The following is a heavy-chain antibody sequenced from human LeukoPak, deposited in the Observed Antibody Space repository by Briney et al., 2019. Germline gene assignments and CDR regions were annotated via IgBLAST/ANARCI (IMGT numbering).Heavy chain of an antibody. CDR2: IGNSGHST. V-gene: IGHV3-23*01. CDR3: AKDFSSGYLGDGFDI. Sequence: GGSLRLSCAASGFTFSDYAMSWVRQATGKGLEWVSGIGNSGHSTYYADSVKGRFTISRDNSRNTLYLQMNSLRVEDTALFYCAKDFSSGYLGDGFDIWGQGTMVTISA. CDR1: GFTFSDYA. D-gene: IGHD3-22*01. J-gene: IGHJ3*02.